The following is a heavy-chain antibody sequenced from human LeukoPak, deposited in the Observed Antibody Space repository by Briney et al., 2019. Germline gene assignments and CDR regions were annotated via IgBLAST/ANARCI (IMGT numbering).Heavy chain of an antibody. J-gene: IGHJ2*01. CDR2: ISSSGSTI. Sequence: GGSLRLSCAASGFTFSDYYMSWIRQAPGKGLEWVSYISSSGSTIYYADSVKGRFTISRDNAKNSLYLQMNSLRAEDTAVYYCAKVGGYIYGHSPPYWFFDLWGRGTLVTVSS. V-gene: IGHV3-11*01. D-gene: IGHD5-18*01. CDR1: GFTFSDYY. CDR3: AKVGGYIYGHSPPYWFFDL.